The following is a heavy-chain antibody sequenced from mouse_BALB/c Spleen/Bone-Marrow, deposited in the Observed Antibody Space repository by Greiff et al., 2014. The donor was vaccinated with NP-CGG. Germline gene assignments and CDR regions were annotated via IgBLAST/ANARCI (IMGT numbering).Heavy chain of an antibody. CDR2: IDPSDSET. J-gene: IGHJ1*01. CDR1: GYTFTSYW. CDR3: ARSHGYYPYWSSMS. Sequence: QVQLKESGAELVKPGAPVKLSCKASGYTFTSYWMNWVKQRPGRGLEWIGRIDPSDSETHYNQKFKDKATLTVDKSSSTAYIQLSSLTSEDSAVYYCARSHGYYPYWSSMSGAQGPRSPSPQ. V-gene: IGHV1-69*02. D-gene: IGHD2-3*01.